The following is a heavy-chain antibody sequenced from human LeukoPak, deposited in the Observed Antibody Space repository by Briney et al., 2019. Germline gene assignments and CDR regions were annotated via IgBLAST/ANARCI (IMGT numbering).Heavy chain of an antibody. CDR1: GGSFSGYS. D-gene: IGHD3-3*01. CDR2: IDHGGSA. CDR3: ARGGYDFWSGYYTGGNWFDP. J-gene: IGHJ5*02. V-gene: IGHV4-34*01. Sequence: SETLSLTCAVYGGSFSGYSWNWIRQPPGKGLEWIGEIDHGGSANYNPSLKSRVTISVDTSKNQFSLKLSSVTAADTAVYYCARGGYDFWSGYYTGGNWFDPWGQGTLVTVSS.